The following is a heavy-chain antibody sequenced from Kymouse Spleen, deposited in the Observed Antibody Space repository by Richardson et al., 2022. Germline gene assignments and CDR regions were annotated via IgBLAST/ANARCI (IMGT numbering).Heavy chain of an antibody. J-gene: IGHJ4*02. CDR3: ARTDTAMAIFDY. CDR2: INHSGST. Sequence: QVQLQQWGAGLLKPSETLSLTCAVYGGSFSGYYWSWIRQPPGKGLEWIGEINHSGSTNYNPSLKSRVTISVDTSKNQFSLKLSSVTAADTAVYYCARTDTAMAIFDYWGQGTLVTVSS. V-gene: IGHV4-34*01. CDR1: GGSFSGYY. D-gene: IGHD5-18,IGHD5-18*01.